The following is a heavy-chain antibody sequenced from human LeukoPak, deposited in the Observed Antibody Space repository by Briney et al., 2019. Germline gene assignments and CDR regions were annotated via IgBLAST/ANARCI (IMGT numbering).Heavy chain of an antibody. V-gene: IGHV4-34*01. D-gene: IGHD3-22*01. CDR1: GGSFSGYY. CDR3: ARGSYYYDSSGYYRGGRPRDYFDY. J-gene: IGHJ4*02. Sequence: SETLSPTCAVYGGSFSGYYWSWIRQPPGKGLEWIGEINHSGSTNYNPSLKSRVTISVDTSKNQFSLKLSSVTAADTAVYYCARGSYYYDSSGYYRGGRPRDYFDYWGQGTLVTVSS. CDR2: INHSGST.